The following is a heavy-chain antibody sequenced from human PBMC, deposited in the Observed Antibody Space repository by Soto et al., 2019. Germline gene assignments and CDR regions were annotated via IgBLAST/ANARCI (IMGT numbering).Heavy chain of an antibody. CDR1: GFTFSSYW. J-gene: IGHJ6*02. CDR2: IKQDGSEK. Sequence: QPGGSLRLSCAASGFTFSSYWMSWVCQAPGRGLEWVANIKQDGSEKYYVDSVKGRFTISRDNAKNSLYLQMNSLRAEDTAVYYCARDTPVATMIYYYYGMDVWGQGTTVTVSS. CDR3: ARDTPVATMIYYYYGMDV. D-gene: IGHD5-12*01. V-gene: IGHV3-7*03.